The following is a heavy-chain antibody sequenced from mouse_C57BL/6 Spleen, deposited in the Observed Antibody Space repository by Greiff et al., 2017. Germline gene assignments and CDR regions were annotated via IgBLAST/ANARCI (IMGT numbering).Heavy chain of an antibody. J-gene: IGHJ1*03. CDR3: ARSGYYYGSSYVDWYFDV. V-gene: IGHV1-81*01. D-gene: IGHD1-1*01. Sequence: VQVVESGAELARPGASVKLSCKASGYTFTSYGISWVKQRTGQGLEWIGEIYPRSGNTYYNEKFKGKATLTADKSASTAYMELRSLTSEDSAVYFCARSGYYYGSSYVDWYFDVWGTGTTVTVSS. CDR1: GYTFTSYG. CDR2: IYPRSGNT.